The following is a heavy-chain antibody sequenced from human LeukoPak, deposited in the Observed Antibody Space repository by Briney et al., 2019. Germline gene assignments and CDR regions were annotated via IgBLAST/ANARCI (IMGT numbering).Heavy chain of an antibody. V-gene: IGHV5-10-1*01. CDR2: IDPSDSYT. D-gene: IGHD5-18*01. J-gene: IGHJ4*02. CDR3: AIDGYSYVIDY. Sequence: GESLKISCQGSGYSFTTYWITWVRQMPGKSLEWMGRIDPSDSYTNYSPSFQGHVTISADKSISTAYLQWSSLKASDTAMYYCAIDGYSYVIDYWGQGTLVTVSS. CDR1: GYSFTTYW.